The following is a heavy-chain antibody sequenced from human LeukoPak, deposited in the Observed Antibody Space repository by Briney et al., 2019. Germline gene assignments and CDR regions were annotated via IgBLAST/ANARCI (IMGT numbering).Heavy chain of an antibody. V-gene: IGHV1-18*01. J-gene: IGHJ5*02. CDR2: ISPYNGNT. D-gene: IGHD2-2*02. CDR1: GYTFNTYG. Sequence: GASVKVSCKPYGYTFNTYGITWVRQAPAQGLEWMGWISPYNGNTNYAQKFQGRVTLTTDTSTSTAYMELRSLRSDDTAVYYCARATRGYCSSTSCYSRWFDPWGQGTLVTVSS. CDR3: ARATRGYCSSTSCYSRWFDP.